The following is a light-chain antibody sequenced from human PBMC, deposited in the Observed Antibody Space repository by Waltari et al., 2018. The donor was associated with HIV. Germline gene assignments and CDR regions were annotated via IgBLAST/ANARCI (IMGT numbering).Light chain of an antibody. V-gene: IGLV4-69*01. Sequence: QLVLTQSPSASASLGASVKLTCTLSSGHSSYALAWHQQQPEKGPRYLMNLNSDGSHSKGDGIPDRFSGSSSGAERYLTISSLQSEDEADYYCQTWGTGSWVFGGGTKLTVL. CDR1: SGHSSYA. J-gene: IGLJ3*02. CDR2: LNSDGSH. CDR3: QTWGTGSWV.